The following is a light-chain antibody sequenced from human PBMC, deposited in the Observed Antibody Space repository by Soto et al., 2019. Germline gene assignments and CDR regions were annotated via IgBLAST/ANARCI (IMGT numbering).Light chain of an antibody. V-gene: IGLV2-14*01. J-gene: IGLJ1*01. CDR2: EVS. Sequence: QSALTQPASVSGSPGQLITISCTGTSGDVGAYNYVSWYQQHPGKAPKLMIYEVSNRPSGVSNRFSGSKSVNTASLTISGLQAEDEADYYCTSYTRSSTYVFGTGTKLTVL. CDR1: SGDVGAYNY. CDR3: TSYTRSSTYV.